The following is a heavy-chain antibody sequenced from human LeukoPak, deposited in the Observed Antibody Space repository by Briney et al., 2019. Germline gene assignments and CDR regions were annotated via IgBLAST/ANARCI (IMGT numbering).Heavy chain of an antibody. CDR2: ISYDGSNK. CDR1: GFTFSSYA. Sequence: PGRSLRLSCAASGFTFSSYAMHWVRQAPGKGLEGVAVISYDGSNKYYADSVKGRFTISRDNSKNTLYLRMNSLRAEDTAVYYCARGVLWFGELLTDYYYYYGMDVWGQGTTVTVSS. J-gene: IGHJ6*02. V-gene: IGHV3-30*04. D-gene: IGHD3-10*01. CDR3: ARGVLWFGELLTDYYYYYGMDV.